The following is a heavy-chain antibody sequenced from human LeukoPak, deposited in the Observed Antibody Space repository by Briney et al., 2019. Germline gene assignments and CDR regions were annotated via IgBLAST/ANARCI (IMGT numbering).Heavy chain of an antibody. J-gene: IGHJ6*02. V-gene: IGHV1-8*01. Sequence: ASVKVSCKASGDTFTSYDINWVRQATGQGLEWMGWMNPISGNTGHAQKFQGRVTMTRNTSISTAYMELSSLRSEDTAVYYCARGRLVRGAIISPEGMDVWGQGTTVTVSS. CDR2: MNPISGNT. CDR3: ARGRLVRGAIISPEGMDV. D-gene: IGHD3-10*01. CDR1: GDTFTSYD.